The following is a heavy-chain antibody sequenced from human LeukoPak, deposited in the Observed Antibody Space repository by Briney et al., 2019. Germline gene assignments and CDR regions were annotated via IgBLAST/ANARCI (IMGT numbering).Heavy chain of an antibody. D-gene: IGHD4-23*01. J-gene: IGHJ5*02. CDR2: INPSGTST. CDR3: ARDNSIGGRGWWFDP. CDR1: GYTFTSHY. V-gene: IGHV1-46*01. Sequence: VASVKVSCKASGYTFTSHYMHWVRQAPGQGLEWMGLINPSGTSTIYAEKFQGRIIMTRDMSTTTDYMELSSLRSDDTAVYYCARDNSIGGRGWWFDPWGQGTLVTVSS.